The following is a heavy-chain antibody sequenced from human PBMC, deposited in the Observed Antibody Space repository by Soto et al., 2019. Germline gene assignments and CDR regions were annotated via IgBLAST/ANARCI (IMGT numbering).Heavy chain of an antibody. V-gene: IGHV4-59*01. CDR2: IYYTGST. CDR3: ARGLDEYCSGGTCYPGAFHI. Sequence: ETLSLPCTVSGGSISSYYWNWIRQPPGKGLEWIGYIYYTGSTNYNPSLESRATISVDTSKNQFSLKLSAVTAADTAVYYCARGLDEYCSGGTCYPGAFHIWGQGTMVTVSS. J-gene: IGHJ3*02. CDR1: GGSISSYY. D-gene: IGHD2-15*01.